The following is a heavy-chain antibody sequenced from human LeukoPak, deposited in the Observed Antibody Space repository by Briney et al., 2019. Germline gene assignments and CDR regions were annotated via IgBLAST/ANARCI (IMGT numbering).Heavy chain of an antibody. J-gene: IGHJ6*02. CDR2: IKQDGSDK. CDR1: GFTFSTYW. CDR3: ARWVTTAYYGIDV. V-gene: IGHV3-7*05. Sequence: PGGSLRLSCAVSGFTFSTYWMSWVRQAPGKGLEWVTIIKQDGSDKYYVDSVKGRFTISRDNAKNSLYLQMNSLRAEDTAVYYCARWVTTAYYGIDVWGQGTTVTVSS. D-gene: IGHD4-17*01.